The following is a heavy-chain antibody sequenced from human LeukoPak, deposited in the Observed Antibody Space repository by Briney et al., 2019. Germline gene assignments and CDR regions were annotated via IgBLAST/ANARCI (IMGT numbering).Heavy chain of an antibody. CDR1: GYTFTGDY. CDR2: INPNSGGT. CDR3: ARGAYSSSWGRLWDI. J-gene: IGHJ3*02. Sequence: ASVKVSCKASGYTFTGDYMHWVRQAPGQGLECMGWINPNSGGTNYAQKFQGRVTMTRDTSISTAYMELSRLRSDDTAVYYCARGAYSSSWGRLWDIWGQGTMVTVSS. V-gene: IGHV1-2*02. D-gene: IGHD6-13*01.